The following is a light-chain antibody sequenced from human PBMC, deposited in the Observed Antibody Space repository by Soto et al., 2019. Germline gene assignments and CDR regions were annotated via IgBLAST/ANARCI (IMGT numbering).Light chain of an antibody. CDR3: AAWDDSLSGPV. J-gene: IGLJ2*01. Sequence: QLVLTQPPSASGTPGQRVTISCSGSSSNIGGNYVYWYQQLPGAAPKLLIYLNDQRPSGVPDRFFGSKSGTSASLAISGLRSEDEAEYYCAAWDDSLSGPVFGGGTKVTVL. V-gene: IGLV1-47*02. CDR2: LND. CDR1: SSNIGGNY.